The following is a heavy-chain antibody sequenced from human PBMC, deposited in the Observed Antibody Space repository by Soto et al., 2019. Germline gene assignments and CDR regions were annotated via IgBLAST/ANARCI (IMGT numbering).Heavy chain of an antibody. Sequence: EEQLVETGGGWIQPGGSLRLSCAVSGFTVIRDYMNWVRQAPGKGLEWVSVIYSGGTTYHAGSVKGRFTISSDNSGNTLFLQINSLRAEDTAMYYCARSTEWNAFDLWGQGTMVTVSS. D-gene: IGHD3-3*01. V-gene: IGHV3-53*02. CDR3: ARSTEWNAFDL. CDR2: IYSGGTT. J-gene: IGHJ3*01. CDR1: GFTVIRDY.